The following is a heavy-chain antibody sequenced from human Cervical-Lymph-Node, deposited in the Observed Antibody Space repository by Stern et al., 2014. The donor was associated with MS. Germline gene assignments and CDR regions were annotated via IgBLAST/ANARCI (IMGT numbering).Heavy chain of an antibody. J-gene: IGHJ4*02. CDR1: GYSFISSW. CDR3: ATSTGYFLLEYYFDY. V-gene: IGHV5-51*01. Sequence: EVQLVQSAAEVKKPGESLKISCQGSGYSFISSWIGWVRQMPGKSLEWMAVIYPGDSDTRYNPSFQGQVTISADRSVNTAYLQWGSLKASDTAMYYCATSTGYFLLEYYFDYWGQGTLVTVSS. CDR2: IYPGDSDT. D-gene: IGHD6-19*01.